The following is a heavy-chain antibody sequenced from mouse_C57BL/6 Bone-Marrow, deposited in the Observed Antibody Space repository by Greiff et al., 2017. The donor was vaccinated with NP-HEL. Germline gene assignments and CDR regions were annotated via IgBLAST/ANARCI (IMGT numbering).Heavy chain of an antibody. J-gene: IGHJ2*01. Sequence: QVQLQQSGAELMKPGASVKLSCKATGYTFTGYWIEWVKQRPGHGLEWIGEILPGSGSTNYHEKFKGKATFTAYTSSNTAYMQLSSLTTEDSAIYYCARSTTVVATGFDDWGQGTTLTVSS. CDR2: ILPGSGST. D-gene: IGHD1-1*01. CDR1: GYTFTGYW. CDR3: ARSTTVVATGFDD. V-gene: IGHV1-9*01.